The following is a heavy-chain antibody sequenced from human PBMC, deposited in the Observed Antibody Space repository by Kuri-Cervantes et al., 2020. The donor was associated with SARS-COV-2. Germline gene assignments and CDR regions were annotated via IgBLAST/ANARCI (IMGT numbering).Heavy chain of an antibody. CDR1: GASISNGSYY. CDR2: FYTTERI. CDR3: ARVLSLTFHGGAFDI. J-gene: IGHJ3*02. V-gene: IGHV4-61*02. D-gene: IGHD2/OR15-2a*01. Sequence: LRLSCTVSGASISNGSYYWSWIRQPAGKGLEWIGRFYTTERINYNPSLKSRVTISVDTSKNQFSLRLTSVTAADTAVYYCARVLSLTFHGGAFDIWGQGTTVTVSS.